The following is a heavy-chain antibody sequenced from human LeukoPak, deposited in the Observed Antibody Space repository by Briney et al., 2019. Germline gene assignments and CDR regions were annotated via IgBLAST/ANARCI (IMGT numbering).Heavy chain of an antibody. D-gene: IGHD3-16*01. CDR1: GFTFTNSA. J-gene: IGHJ3*02. CDR2: IVVGSSNT. CDR3: AARPGGYASFDI. V-gene: IGHV1-58*01. Sequence: GASVKVSCKTSGFTFTNSAVQWVRQARGQRLEWIGWIVVGSSNTDYTQKFQERVTITRDMSTGTAYTELSSLRSEDTAVYYCAARPGGYASFDIWGQGTMVTVSP.